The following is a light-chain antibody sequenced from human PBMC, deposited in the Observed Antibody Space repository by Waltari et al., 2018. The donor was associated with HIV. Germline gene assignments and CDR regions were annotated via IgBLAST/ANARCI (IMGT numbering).Light chain of an antibody. Sequence: QSVLTQPPSASGAPGRGVTISCSGSSSNIGQNTVNWYQQIPGSAPKLLIYRRNLRAPGVPDRFAGSKSGTSASLVISGLRSEDEADYYCASWDDSLSGYVVFGGGTKLTVL. CDR3: ASWDDSLSGYVV. J-gene: IGLJ2*01. CDR1: SSNIGQNT. CDR2: RRN. V-gene: IGLV1-44*01.